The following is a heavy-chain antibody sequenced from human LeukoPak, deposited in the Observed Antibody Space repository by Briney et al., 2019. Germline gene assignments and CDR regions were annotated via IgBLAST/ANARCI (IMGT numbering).Heavy chain of an antibody. CDR3: AGPYSGSYDDAFDI. Sequence: GGSLRLSCAASGFTVSSNYMSWVRQAPGKGLEWVSVIYSGGSTYYADSVKGRFTISRDNSKNTLYLQMNSLRAEDTAVYYCAGPYSGSYDDAFDIWGQGTMVTVSS. J-gene: IGHJ3*02. V-gene: IGHV3-53*01. CDR1: GFTVSSNY. CDR2: IYSGGST. D-gene: IGHD1-26*01.